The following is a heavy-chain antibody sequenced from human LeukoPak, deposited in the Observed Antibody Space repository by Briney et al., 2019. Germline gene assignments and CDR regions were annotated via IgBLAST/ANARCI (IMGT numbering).Heavy chain of an antibody. CDR1: GGTFSSYA. J-gene: IGHJ4*02. CDR2: IIPIFGTA. CDR3: AREGRGYSYGY. Sequence: ASVKVSCKASGGTFSSYAINWVRQAPGQGLEWMGRIIPIFGTANYAQKFQGRVTITTDESTSTAYMELSSLRSEDTAVYYCAREGRGYSYGYWGQGTLVTVSS. V-gene: IGHV1-69*05. D-gene: IGHD5-18*01.